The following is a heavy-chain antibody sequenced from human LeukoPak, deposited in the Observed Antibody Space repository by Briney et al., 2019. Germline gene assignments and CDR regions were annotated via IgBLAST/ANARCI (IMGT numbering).Heavy chain of an antibody. V-gene: IGHV4-59*01. CDR3: ASYCGGDCYKLQRTAFDI. CDR1: GGSISSYY. J-gene: IGHJ3*02. Sequence: SETLSLTCTVSGGSISSYYWSWIRQPPGKGLEWIGYIYYSGSTNYNPSLKSRVTISVDTSKNQFSLKLSSVTAADTAVYYCASYCGGDCYKLQRTAFDIWGQGTMVTVSS. D-gene: IGHD2-21*02. CDR2: IYYSGST.